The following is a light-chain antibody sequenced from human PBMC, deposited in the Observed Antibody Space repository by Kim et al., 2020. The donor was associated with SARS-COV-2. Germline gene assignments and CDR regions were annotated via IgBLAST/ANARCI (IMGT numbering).Light chain of an antibody. V-gene: IGLV3-19*01. CDR3: NSRDSSGNHPV. CDR2: GKN. Sequence: SSELPQDPAVSVALGQTVRITCQGDILRSYYASWYQQKPGQAPVLVIYGKNNRPSGIPDRFSGSSSGNTASLTITGAQAEDEADYYCNSRDSSGNHPVFGGGTQLTVL. J-gene: IGLJ3*02. CDR1: ILRSYY.